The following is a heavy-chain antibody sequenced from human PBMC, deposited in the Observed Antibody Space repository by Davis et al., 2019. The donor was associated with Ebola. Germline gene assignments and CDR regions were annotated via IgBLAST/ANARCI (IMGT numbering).Heavy chain of an antibody. CDR2: ISGSGGST. CDR1: GFTFSSYA. Sequence: PGGSLRLSCAASGFTFSSYAMSWVRQAPGKGLEWVSAISGSGGSTYYADSVKGRFTISRDNSKNTLYLQMNTLRAEDTAVYYCARESGKRFPYYMDVWGKGTTVTVSS. V-gene: IGHV3-23*01. J-gene: IGHJ6*03. CDR3: ARESGKRFPYYMDV. D-gene: IGHD3-10*01.